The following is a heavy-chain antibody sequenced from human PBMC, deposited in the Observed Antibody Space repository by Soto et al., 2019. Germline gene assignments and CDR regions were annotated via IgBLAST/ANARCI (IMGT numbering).Heavy chain of an antibody. V-gene: IGHV1-69*18. D-gene: IGHD5-18*01. Sequence: QVQLVQSGTEVKKPGASVKVSCKASGGTFSRSGFHWVRQAPGQGLEWMGMIVPSVETTNYAQKFQARVTISEDQFTSTVYMELRSLRSEDTAVYYCARCPQPPDTADPYAVDVWGQGTRVIVSS. CDR2: IVPSVETT. CDR1: GGTFSRSG. CDR3: ARCPQPPDTADPYAVDV. J-gene: IGHJ6*02.